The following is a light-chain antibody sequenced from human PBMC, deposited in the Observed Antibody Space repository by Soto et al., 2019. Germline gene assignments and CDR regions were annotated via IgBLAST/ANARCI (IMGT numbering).Light chain of an antibody. Sequence: ILMSQSPSSLSASVGDRVTITCRASQDLDKWLAWYQQKPGKARNLLIYKSSTLREGVPSRFRGFASRTEYTLTISDLQPDDFGTYYCQQYSSYWTSGQGTMVEIK. J-gene: IGKJ1*01. CDR3: QQYSSYWT. V-gene: IGKV1-5*03. CDR1: QDLDKW. CDR2: KSS.